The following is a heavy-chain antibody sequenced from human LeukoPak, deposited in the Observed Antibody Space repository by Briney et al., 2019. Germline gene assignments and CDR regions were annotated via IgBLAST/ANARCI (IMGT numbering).Heavy chain of an antibody. V-gene: IGHV3-48*03. Sequence: GGSLRLSCAASGFTFSSYEMNWVRQAPGKGLEWVSYISSSGSTIYYADSVKGRFTISRDNAKNPLYLQMNSLRAEDTAVYYCARDSSRGFDYWGQGTLVTVSS. D-gene: IGHD3-10*01. CDR2: ISSSGSTI. CDR1: GFTFSSYE. CDR3: ARDSSRGFDY. J-gene: IGHJ4*02.